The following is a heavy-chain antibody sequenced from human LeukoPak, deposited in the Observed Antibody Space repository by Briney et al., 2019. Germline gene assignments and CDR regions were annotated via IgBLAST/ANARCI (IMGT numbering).Heavy chain of an antibody. J-gene: IGHJ4*02. V-gene: IGHV1-46*01. CDR1: GYTFTSYY. CDR3: ARDAGYYDSSGYPDY. Sequence: GASVKVSCKASGYTFTSYYMHWVRQAPGQGLEWMGIINPSGGSTSYAQKFQGRVTMTRDTSTNTVYMELSSLRSEDTAVYYCARDAGYYDSSGYPDYWGQGTLVTVSS. CDR2: INPSGGST. D-gene: IGHD3-22*01.